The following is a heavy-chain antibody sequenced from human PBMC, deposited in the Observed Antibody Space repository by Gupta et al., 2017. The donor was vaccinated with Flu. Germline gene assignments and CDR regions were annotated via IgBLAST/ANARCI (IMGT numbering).Heavy chain of an antibody. J-gene: IGHJ6*02. D-gene: IGHD3-3*01. V-gene: IGHV1-69*06. CDR2: IIPMFETT. CDR1: GDTFHNYA. Sequence: QVQLVQSGAEVKKPGPSVKVSCKASGDTFHNYAISCVRQAPGQGLEWMGGIIPMFETTNYTQKFQGAVTMTADRSTTAVYREVSSLRADDTAVYYCARDRARIKTFGVVNWTNGMDGWGQGTTVTVSS. CDR3: ARDRARIKTFGVVNWTNGMDG.